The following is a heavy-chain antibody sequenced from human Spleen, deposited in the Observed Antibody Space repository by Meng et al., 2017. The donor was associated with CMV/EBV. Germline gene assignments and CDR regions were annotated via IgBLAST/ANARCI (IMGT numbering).Heavy chain of an antibody. CDR1: GGSVSSGSYY. V-gene: IGHV4-39*07. CDR2: FHYNVSP. Sequence: SETLSLTCTVSGGSVSSGSYYWSWIRQPPGKGLEWIGSFHYNVSPFYNPSLKSRVSISVDTSKNQVSLKLTSVTAADTAVYYCARSRILWLPAYWGQGTLVTVSS. J-gene: IGHJ4*02. CDR3: ARSRILWLPAY. D-gene: IGHD2-21*01.